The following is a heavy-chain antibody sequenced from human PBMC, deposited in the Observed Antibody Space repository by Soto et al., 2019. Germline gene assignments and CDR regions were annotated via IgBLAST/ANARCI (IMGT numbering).Heavy chain of an antibody. Sequence: QVQLVESGGGVVQPGRSLRLSCAASGFTFSSYAMHWVRQAPGKGLEWGAVISYDGSNKYYADSVKGRFTISRDNSKNTLYLQMNSLRAEDTAVYYCAREEGYSSGWYTLYYYGMDVWGQGTTVTVSS. CDR3: AREEGYSSGWYTLYYYGMDV. J-gene: IGHJ6*02. CDR1: GFTFSSYA. CDR2: ISYDGSNK. D-gene: IGHD6-19*01. V-gene: IGHV3-30-3*01.